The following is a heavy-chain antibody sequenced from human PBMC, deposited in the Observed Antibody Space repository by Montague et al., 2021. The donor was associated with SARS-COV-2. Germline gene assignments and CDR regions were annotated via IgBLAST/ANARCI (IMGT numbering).Heavy chain of an antibody. D-gene: IGHD2-21*02. V-gene: IGHV3-66*01. CDR3: ARARAYCGGGCYWGGAFDI. Sequence: SLRLSCAASGFTVSSNYMSWVRQAPGKGLEWVSVIYSGGSTYYADSVKGRFTISRDNSKNTLYLQMNSLRAEDTAVYCCARARAYCGGGCYWGGAFDIWGQGTMVTVSS. CDR2: IYSGGST. J-gene: IGHJ3*02. CDR1: GFTVSSNY.